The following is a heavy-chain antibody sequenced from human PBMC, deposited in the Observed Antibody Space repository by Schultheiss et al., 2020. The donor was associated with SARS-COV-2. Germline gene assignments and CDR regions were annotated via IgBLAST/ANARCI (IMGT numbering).Heavy chain of an antibody. J-gene: IGHJ4*02. CDR2: IYYSGST. CDR1: GGSISSGGYY. CDR3: ATRGYCSSTSCSPFDY. D-gene: IGHD2-2*01. Sequence: SETLSLTCTVSGGSISSGGYYRSWIRQHPGKGLEWIGYIYYSGSTNYNPSLKSRVTISVDTSKNQFSLKLSSVTAADTAVYYCATRGYCSSTSCSPFDYWGQGTLVTVSS. V-gene: IGHV4-61*08.